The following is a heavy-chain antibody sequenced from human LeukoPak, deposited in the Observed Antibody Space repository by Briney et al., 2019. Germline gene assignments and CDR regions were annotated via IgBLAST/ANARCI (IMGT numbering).Heavy chain of an antibody. CDR1: GYTFTSYY. V-gene: IGHV1-46*01. CDR3: ARDSTVTTFRGCVDP. D-gene: IGHD4-17*01. CDR2: INPSGGST. Sequence: SVKVSCKASGYTFTSYYMHWVRQAPGQGLEWMGIINPSGGSTSYAQKFQGRVTMTRDTSTSTVYMEMSSLRSEDTAVYYCARDSTVTTFRGCVDPWGQGTLVTVSS. J-gene: IGHJ5*02.